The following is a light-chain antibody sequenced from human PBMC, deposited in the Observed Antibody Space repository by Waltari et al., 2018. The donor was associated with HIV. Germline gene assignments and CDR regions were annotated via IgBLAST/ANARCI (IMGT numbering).Light chain of an antibody. V-gene: IGLV3-21*02. CDR1: NVESKI. CDR2: DDT. J-gene: IGLJ1*01. Sequence: SYVLTQPASVSVAPGQTANVPCGGDNVESKIVHWYQQRAGKAPILVLYDDTDRPSGIPERFSGSNFGNTATLTISRVEAGDEGDYYCHVWESSSDEYVFGTGTKVTV. CDR3: HVWESSSDEYV.